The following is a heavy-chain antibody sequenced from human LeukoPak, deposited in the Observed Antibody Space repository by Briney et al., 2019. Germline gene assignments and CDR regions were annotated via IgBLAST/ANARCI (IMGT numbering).Heavy chain of an antibody. CDR2: SYSGGST. CDR3: AVFGGLNDGDIDC. J-gene: IGHJ4*02. CDR1: GFTVSRNY. Sequence: GGSLRLSCAASGFTVSRNYMSWVRQAPGRGLEWVSVSYSGGSTLYAGSVKGRFTISTDNSKNTPYFHLNSLKAEDTAVYYCAVFGGLNDGDIDCWGQGTLVTVS. D-gene: IGHD3-10*01. V-gene: IGHV3-66*01.